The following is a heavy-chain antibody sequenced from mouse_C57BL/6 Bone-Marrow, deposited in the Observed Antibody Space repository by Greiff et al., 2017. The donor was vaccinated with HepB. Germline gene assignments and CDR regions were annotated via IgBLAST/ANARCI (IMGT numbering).Heavy chain of an antibody. CDR2: IDPSDSYT. Sequence: QVQLQQPGAELVRPGTSVKLSCKASGYTFTSYWMHWVKQRPGQGLEWIGVIDPSDSYTNYNQKFKGKATLTVDTYSSTAYMQLSSLTSEDSAVYYCARRHYGISSYAMDYWGQGTSVTVSS. CDR3: ARRHYGISSYAMDY. V-gene: IGHV1-59*01. D-gene: IGHD1-1*01. J-gene: IGHJ4*01. CDR1: GYTFTSYW.